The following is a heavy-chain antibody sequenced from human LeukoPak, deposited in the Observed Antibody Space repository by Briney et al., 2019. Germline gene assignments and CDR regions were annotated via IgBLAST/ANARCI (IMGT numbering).Heavy chain of an antibody. D-gene: IGHD3-22*01. V-gene: IGHV4-34*01. CDR1: GGSFSGYY. CDR3: ARGCSGYYYVYAFDI. CDR2: INHSGST. J-gene: IGHJ3*02. Sequence: SETLSLTCAVYGGSFSGYYWSWIRQPPGKGLEWIGEINHSGSTNYNPSLKSRATTSVDTSKNQFSLKLSSVTAADTAVYYCARGCSGYYYVYAFDIWGQGTMVTVSS.